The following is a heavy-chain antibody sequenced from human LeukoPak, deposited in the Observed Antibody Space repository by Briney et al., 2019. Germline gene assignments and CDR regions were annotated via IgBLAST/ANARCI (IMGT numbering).Heavy chain of an antibody. V-gene: IGHV3-21*04. CDR2: ISSSSSYI. Sequence: GGSLRLSCAASGFTFSSYSMNWVRQAPGKGLEWVSSISSSSSYIYYADSVKGRFTISRDNSKNTLYLQMNSLRAEDTAVYYCAKDSHGTYCTNGVCYTPPDYWGQGTLVTVSS. J-gene: IGHJ4*02. D-gene: IGHD2-8*01. CDR1: GFTFSSYS. CDR3: AKDSHGTYCTNGVCYTPPDY.